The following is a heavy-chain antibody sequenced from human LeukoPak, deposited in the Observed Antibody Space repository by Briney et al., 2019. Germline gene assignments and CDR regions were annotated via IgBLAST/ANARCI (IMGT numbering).Heavy chain of an antibody. V-gene: IGHV4-39*01. Sequence: PSETLSLTCTVSGGSISSSSYYWGWIRQPPGKGLEWIGSIYYSGSTYYNPSLKSRVTISVDTSKNQFSLKLSSVTAADTAVHYCARSTTVTTWFDPWGQGTLVTVSS. CDR1: GGSISSSSYY. CDR2: IYYSGST. CDR3: ARSTTVTTWFDP. J-gene: IGHJ5*02. D-gene: IGHD4-17*01.